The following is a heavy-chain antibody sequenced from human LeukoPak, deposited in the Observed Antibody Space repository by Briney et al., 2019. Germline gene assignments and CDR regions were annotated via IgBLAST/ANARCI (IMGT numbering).Heavy chain of an antibody. D-gene: IGHD6-19*01. CDR1: GGSISSSSYY. CDR2: IYYSGST. Sequence: SETLSLTCTVSGGSISSSSYYWGWIRQPPGKGLEWIGSIYYSGSTNYNPSLKSRVTISVDTSKNQFSLKLSSVTAADTAVYFCAKYGNSGWVIDNWGQGTLVTVSS. V-gene: IGHV4-39*07. J-gene: IGHJ4*02. CDR3: AKYGNSGWVIDN.